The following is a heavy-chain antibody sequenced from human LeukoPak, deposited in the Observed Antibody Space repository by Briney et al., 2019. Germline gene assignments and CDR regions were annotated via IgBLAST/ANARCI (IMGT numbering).Heavy chain of an antibody. CDR1: GYTFTSYD. J-gene: IGHJ6*02. CDR3: ARAAKTYYHGMDV. V-gene: IGHV1-8*01. D-gene: IGHD2-15*01. Sequence: ASVTVSCKASGYTFTSYDINWVRQATGQGLEWMGWINLNRGNTGYAQKFQGRVTMTRNTSIRTAYMKLSSLSCEDRAVYYCARAAKTYYHGMDVWGQGTTVTVSS. CDR2: INLNRGNT.